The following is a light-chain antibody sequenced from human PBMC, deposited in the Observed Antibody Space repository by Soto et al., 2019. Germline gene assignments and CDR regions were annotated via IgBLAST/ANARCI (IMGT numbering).Light chain of an antibody. CDR2: RDN. CDR3: QAWDSSTVV. J-gene: IGLJ2*01. Sequence: SYELTQPPSVSVSPGQTASITCSGDKLGDKYACWYQQKPGQSPVLVIYRDNKRPSGIPERFSGSNSGNTATLTISGTQAXXXXXXXXQAWDSSTVVFGGGTKVTVL. CDR1: KLGDKY. V-gene: IGLV3-1*01.